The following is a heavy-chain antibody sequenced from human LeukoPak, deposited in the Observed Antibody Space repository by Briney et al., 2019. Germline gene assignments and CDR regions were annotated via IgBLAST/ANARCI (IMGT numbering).Heavy chain of an antibody. J-gene: IGHJ4*02. Sequence: SPSETLSLTCVISGASISNWCSWVRQPPGKGLEWIGEIHHSGTTNYNPSLKSRVTISVDTSKNQFSLKLNSVTAADTALYYCTRDRGIMLTFGGVIAKGAHYWGQGTLVTVSS. V-gene: IGHV4-4*02. CDR3: TRDRGIMLTFGGVIAKGAHY. CDR2: IHHSGTT. D-gene: IGHD3-16*02. CDR1: GASISNW.